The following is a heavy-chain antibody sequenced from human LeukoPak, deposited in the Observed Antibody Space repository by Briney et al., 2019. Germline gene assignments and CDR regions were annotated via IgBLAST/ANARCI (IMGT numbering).Heavy chain of an antibody. CDR2: ISSGSAYI. D-gene: IGHD4-23*01. Sequence: GGSLRLSWPASGFTFSSYGMDWVRQAPGKGLEWVSLISSGSAYIYYADSVKGRFTISRNNAKNSVYLQMNSLRAEDTAVYYCARDNGGFGKHWFFDLWGRGTLVTVSS. CDR1: GFTFSSYG. CDR3: ARDNGGFGKHWFFDL. V-gene: IGHV3-21*01. J-gene: IGHJ2*01.